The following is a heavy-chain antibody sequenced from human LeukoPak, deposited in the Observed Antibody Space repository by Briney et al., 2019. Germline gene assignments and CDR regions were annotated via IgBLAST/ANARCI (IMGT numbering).Heavy chain of an antibody. CDR3: ARGTWGAEYFFDF. D-gene: IGHD1/OR15-1a*01. V-gene: IGHV4-59*01. J-gene: IGHJ4*02. CDR1: GASFDSYF. CDR2: ISYSGAT. Sequence: SETLSLTCSVSGASFDSYFWSWIRKPPGKGLEYIGYISYSGATNYNLPLRSRVTLSVDPSNNQFSMKLTSVTAADTAVYFCARGTWGAEYFFDFLGQGTLVTVSS.